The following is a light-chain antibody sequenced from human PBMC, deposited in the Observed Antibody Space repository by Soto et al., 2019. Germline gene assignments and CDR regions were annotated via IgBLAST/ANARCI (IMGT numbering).Light chain of an antibody. CDR1: QSLASRDGDPY. CDR3: MQGTHWPPYS. CDR2: TVS. V-gene: IGKV2-30*01. J-gene: IGKJ2*03. Sequence: DVVLTQSPLSLPVTLGQPASISCRSSQSLASRDGDPYLSWFQQRPGESPGRLIYTVSDRDSGVPDRFSGSGSGTDFTLKISRVEAEDVGVYYCMQGTHWPPYSFGQGTKLEIK.